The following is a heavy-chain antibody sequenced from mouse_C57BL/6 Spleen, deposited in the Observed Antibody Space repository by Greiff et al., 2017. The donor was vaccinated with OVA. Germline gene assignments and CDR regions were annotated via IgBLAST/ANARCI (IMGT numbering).Heavy chain of an antibody. Sequence: QVQLQQPGAELVRPGSSVKLSCKASGYTFTSYWMHWVKQRPIQGLEWIGNIDPSDSETHYNQKFKDKATLTVDKSSSTAYMQLSSLTSEDSAVYYCAVTTDYAMDYWGQGTSVTVSS. D-gene: IGHD1-1*01. V-gene: IGHV1-52*01. CDR1: GYTFTSYW. CDR3: AVTTDYAMDY. CDR2: IDPSDSET. J-gene: IGHJ4*01.